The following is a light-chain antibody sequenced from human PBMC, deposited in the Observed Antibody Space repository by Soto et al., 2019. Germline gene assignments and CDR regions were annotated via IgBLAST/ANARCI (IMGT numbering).Light chain of an antibody. CDR3: QQYGSSPQT. CDR1: QSVSSSY. CDR2: GAS. V-gene: IGKV3-20*01. Sequence: EIVLTQSPGTLSLSPGERATLSCRAGQSVSSSYLAWYQQKPGQAPRLLTYGASSRATGIPDRFSGSGSGTDFTLTISRLEPEDFAVYYCQQYGSSPQTFGQGTKVDIK. J-gene: IGKJ1*01.